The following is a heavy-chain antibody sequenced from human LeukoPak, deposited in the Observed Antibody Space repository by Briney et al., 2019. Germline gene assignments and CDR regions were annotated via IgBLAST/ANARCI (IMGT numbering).Heavy chain of an antibody. CDR1: GYTFTSYG. V-gene: IGHV1-18*01. D-gene: IGHD3-10*01. Sequence: GASVNVSCKASGYTFTSYGISWVRQAPGQGLEWMGWINADNGNTRYAQKLQGRVTMTTDTSTTTAYVDLGSLRSDDTAVYYCARDADGSGTLLDYWGQGTLVTVPS. CDR3: ARDADGSGTLLDY. CDR2: INADNGNT. J-gene: IGHJ4*02.